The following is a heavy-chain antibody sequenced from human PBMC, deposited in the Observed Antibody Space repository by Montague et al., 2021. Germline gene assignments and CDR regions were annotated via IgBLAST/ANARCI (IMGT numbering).Heavy chain of an antibody. Sequence: SETLSLTCTVSGVAINKFHRSWIRQPAGKGLEWIGRMYDRGSTDYSPSLESRVTMSVDTSKNRLSLRLKSVTAADTAVYYCARDMSSGDGMDVWGQGTTVTVS. CDR2: MYDRGST. CDR1: GVAINKFH. CDR3: ARDMSSGDGMDV. J-gene: IGHJ6*02. D-gene: IGHD3-22*01. V-gene: IGHV4-4*07.